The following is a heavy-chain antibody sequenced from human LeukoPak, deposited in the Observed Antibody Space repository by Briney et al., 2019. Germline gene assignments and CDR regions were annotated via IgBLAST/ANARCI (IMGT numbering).Heavy chain of an antibody. CDR1: GGSISSYY. D-gene: IGHD3-22*01. Sequence: KPSETLSLTCTVSGGSISSYYWSWIRQPPGKGLEWIGYIYYSGSTNYNPSLKSRVTISVDTSKNQFSLKLSSVTAADTAVYYCARHMGRGYYDNSGYDAFDIWGQGTMVTVSS. CDR2: IYYSGST. V-gene: IGHV4-59*08. J-gene: IGHJ3*02. CDR3: ARHMGRGYYDNSGYDAFDI.